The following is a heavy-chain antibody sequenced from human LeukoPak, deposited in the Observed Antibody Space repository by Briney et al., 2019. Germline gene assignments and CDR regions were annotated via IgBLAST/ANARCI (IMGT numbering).Heavy chain of an antibody. J-gene: IGHJ3*02. CDR1: GFTFSSYA. CDR3: AREYDVTMVRGGAFDI. Sequence: PGGSLRLSCAASGFTFSSYAMSWVRQAPGKGLEWVSAISGSGGSTYYADSVKGRFTISRDNSKNTLYLQMNSLRAEDTAVYYCAREYDVTMVRGGAFDIWGQGTMVTVSS. D-gene: IGHD3-10*01. CDR2: ISGSGGST. V-gene: IGHV3-23*01.